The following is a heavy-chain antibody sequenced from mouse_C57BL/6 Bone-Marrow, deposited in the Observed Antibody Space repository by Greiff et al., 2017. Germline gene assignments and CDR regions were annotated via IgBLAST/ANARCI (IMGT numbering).Heavy chain of an antibody. Sequence: EVQLQQSGPELVKPGASVKISCKASGYTFTDYYMNWVKQSHGKSLEWICDINPNNGGTSYNQKFKGKATLTVDKSSSTAYMELRSLTSEDSAVYYCARFCYAMDYWGQGTSVTVSS. CDR1: GYTFTDYY. CDR3: ARFCYAMDY. J-gene: IGHJ4*01. CDR2: INPNNGGT. V-gene: IGHV1-26*01.